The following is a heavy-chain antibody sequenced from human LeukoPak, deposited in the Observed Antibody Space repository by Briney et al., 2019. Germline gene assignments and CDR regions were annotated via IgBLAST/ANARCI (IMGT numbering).Heavy chain of an antibody. Sequence: KSSETLSLTCAVSGGSISSGGYSWSWIRQPPGKGLEWIGYIYHSGSTYYNPSLKSRVTISVDRSKNQFSLKLSSVTAADTAVYYCARGYHGDDSAFDIWGQGTMVTVSS. CDR1: GGSISSGGYS. V-gene: IGHV4-30-2*01. J-gene: IGHJ3*02. CDR2: IYHSGST. D-gene: IGHD2-21*01. CDR3: ARGYHGDDSAFDI.